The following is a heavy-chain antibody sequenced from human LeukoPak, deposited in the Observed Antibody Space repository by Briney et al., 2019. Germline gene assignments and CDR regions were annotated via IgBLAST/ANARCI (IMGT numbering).Heavy chain of an antibody. CDR2: IRSKAYGGTT. J-gene: IGHJ3*02. CDR1: GFTFGDYA. CDR3: TRDRRQWLLESAFDI. D-gene: IGHD6-19*01. Sequence: KPGRSLRLSCTASGFTFGDYAMSWFRQAPGKGLEWVGFIRSKAYGGTTEYAASVKDRFTISRDDSKSIAYLQMNSLKTEDTAVYYCTRDRRQWLLESAFDIWGQGTMVTVSS. V-gene: IGHV3-49*05.